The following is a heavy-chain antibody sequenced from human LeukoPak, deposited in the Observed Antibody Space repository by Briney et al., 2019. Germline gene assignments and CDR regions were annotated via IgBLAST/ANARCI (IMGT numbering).Heavy chain of an antibody. CDR3: ARVIGSYGDSAY. D-gene: IGHD1-26*01. CDR1: GFTFSSYS. J-gene: IGHJ4*02. V-gene: IGHV3-48*04. Sequence: SGGSLRLSCAASGFTFSSYSINWVRQAPGKGLEWVSYISSTSSAIYYADSVKGRFTISRDNAKNSLYLQRNSLRAEDTAVYYCARVIGSYGDSAYWGQGTLVTVSS. CDR2: ISSTSSAI.